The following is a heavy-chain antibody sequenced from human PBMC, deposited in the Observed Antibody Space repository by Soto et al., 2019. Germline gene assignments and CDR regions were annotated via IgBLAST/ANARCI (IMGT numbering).Heavy chain of an antibody. CDR3: SKDQGYSWSYYAFDT. Sequence: GGSLRLSCAASGFTFSSYSLNWVRQAPGKGMEWVSSISSSISYIYYTDSVKGRFTIVRDNAKNSLYLQMTSLRAADPAVYYFSKDQGYSWSYYAFDTWGQGPMVTVSS. J-gene: IGHJ3*02. V-gene: IGHV3-21*01. CDR2: ISSSISYI. CDR1: GFTFSSYS. D-gene: IGHD1-26*01.